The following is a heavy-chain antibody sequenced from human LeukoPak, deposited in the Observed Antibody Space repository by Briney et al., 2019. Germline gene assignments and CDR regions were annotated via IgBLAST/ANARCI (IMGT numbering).Heavy chain of an antibody. CDR3: ASSLYSSGWTLNSGAFDI. J-gene: IGHJ3*02. D-gene: IGHD6-25*01. CDR1: GFIVSDHY. CDR2: MYSSGNI. V-gene: IGHV3-53*01. Sequence: GGSLRLSCAASGFIVSDHYMGWVRQAPGKGLDWVSVMYSSGNIHYADSVEGRFTISRDNSKNTLYLQMNSLRAEDTAVYYCASSLYSSGWTLNSGAFDIWCQGTMVTVSS.